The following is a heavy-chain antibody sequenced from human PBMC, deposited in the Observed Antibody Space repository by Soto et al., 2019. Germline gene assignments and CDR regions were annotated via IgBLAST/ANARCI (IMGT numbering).Heavy chain of an antibody. CDR1: GGSISSSSYY. CDR3: ARHQQLVWGGVQGPDFDY. Sequence: QLQLQESGPGLVKPSETLSLTCTVSGGSISSSSYYWGWIRQPPGKGLEWIGSIYYSGSTYYNPSLKSRVTISVDTSKNQFTLKLSSVTAADTAVYYCARHQQLVWGGVQGPDFDYWGQGTLVTVSS. J-gene: IGHJ4*02. CDR2: IYYSGST. V-gene: IGHV4-39*01. D-gene: IGHD6-13*01.